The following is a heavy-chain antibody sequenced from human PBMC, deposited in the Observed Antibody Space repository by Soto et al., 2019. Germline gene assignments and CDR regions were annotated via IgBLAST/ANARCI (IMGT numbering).Heavy chain of an antibody. CDR1: GLTFNSYW. D-gene: IGHD2-21*02. Sequence: PEGSLRLSCAACGLTFNSYWMHWVRQAPGKGLVGVSRINSDGSSTSYADSVKGRFTISRDNAKNTLYLQMNSLRAEDTAVYYCARDACGGYCYYLDYWGQVPRVTFST. CDR2: INSDGSST. CDR3: ARDACGGYCYYLDY. V-gene: IGHV3-74*01. J-gene: IGHJ4*02.